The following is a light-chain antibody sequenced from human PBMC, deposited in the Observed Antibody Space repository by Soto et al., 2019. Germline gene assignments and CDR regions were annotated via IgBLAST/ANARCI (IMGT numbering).Light chain of an antibody. V-gene: IGKV2-30*01. J-gene: IGKJ1*01. CDR2: KVS. CDR1: QSLVYSNGNTY. CDR3: MQGTHWPRT. Sequence: DVVLTQSPLSLPVTLGQPASISYRSSQSLVYSNGNTYLAWFQQRPGQSPRRLIYKVSNRDSGVPDRFSGSGSGTDFTLTISRVEAEDVGVYYCMQGTHWPRTFGQGSKVEIK.